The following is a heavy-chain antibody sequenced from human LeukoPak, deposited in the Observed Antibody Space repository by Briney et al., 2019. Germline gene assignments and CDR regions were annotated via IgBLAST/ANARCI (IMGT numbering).Heavy chain of an antibody. J-gene: IGHJ4*02. CDR3: ARGWGDGYNYHYFDY. D-gene: IGHD5-24*01. V-gene: IGHV4-39*01. CDR1: GRPMNSSSFY. Sequence: SETLSLTCTVSGRPMNSSSFYWAWICKPPGKGVEWFWSIYYTVSAYYTQTLKSRVTISVDTFKNQFSLKLSSVTAADTAVYNCARGWGDGYNYHYFDYWGQGTLVTVSS. CDR2: IYYTVSA.